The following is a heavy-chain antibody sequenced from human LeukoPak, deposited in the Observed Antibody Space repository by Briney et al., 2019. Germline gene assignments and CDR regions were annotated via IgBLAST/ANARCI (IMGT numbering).Heavy chain of an antibody. CDR3: ARAYQRLGELSLPDY. CDR1: GYTFTNYA. Sequence: ASVKVSCKASGYTFTNYAMNWVRQAPGQGLEWMGWIHPSTGNPTYAQGFAGRFVFSLDTSVSTTYLQISSLKAEDTAVYYCARAYQRLGELSLPDYWGQGTLVTVSS. CDR2: IHPSTGNP. J-gene: IGHJ4*02. D-gene: IGHD3-16*02. V-gene: IGHV7-4-1*02.